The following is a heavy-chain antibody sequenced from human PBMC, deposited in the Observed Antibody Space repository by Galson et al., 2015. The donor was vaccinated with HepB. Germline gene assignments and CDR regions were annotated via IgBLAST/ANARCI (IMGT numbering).Heavy chain of an antibody. CDR3: ATSRDWLFDY. CDR2: FDPEDGET. CDR1: GYTLTELS. V-gene: IGHV1-24*01. D-gene: IGHD3-9*01. Sequence: SVKVSCKVSGYTLTELSMHWVRQAPGKGLEWMGGFDPEDGETIYAQKFQGRVTMTKDTSTDTAYMELSSLRSEDTAVYYCATSRDWLFDYWGQGTLVTVSS. J-gene: IGHJ4*02.